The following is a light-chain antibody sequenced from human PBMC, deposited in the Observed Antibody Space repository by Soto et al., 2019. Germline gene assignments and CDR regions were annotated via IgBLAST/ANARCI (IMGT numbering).Light chain of an antibody. V-gene: IGKV1-5*01. Sequence: DTQMTQSPSTLSASVGDRVTITCRASQSFTSWLAWYQQKPGKAPKLLIYDVSSLESGVPSRFSGSGSGTEFTLTISSLQPDDFATYYCQQYNNDPYTFGQGTKLEIK. J-gene: IGKJ2*01. CDR2: DVS. CDR3: QQYNNDPYT. CDR1: QSFTSW.